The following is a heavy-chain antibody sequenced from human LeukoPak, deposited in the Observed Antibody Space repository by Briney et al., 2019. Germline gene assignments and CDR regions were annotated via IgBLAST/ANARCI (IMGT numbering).Heavy chain of an antibody. CDR1: GYTFGSYD. J-gene: IGHJ4*02. D-gene: IGHD3-22*01. Sequence: ASVKASCKASGYTFGSYDINWVRKATGQGLGWMGWMNPGSGNTGYAQRFQGRVTMTRDTSTNTAYMELSGLRSEDTAIYYCARLSETAAYYYTSGYYFLGYWGQGTLVTVDS. CDR2: MNPGSGNT. V-gene: IGHV1-8*02. CDR3: ARLSETAAYYYTSGYYFLGY.